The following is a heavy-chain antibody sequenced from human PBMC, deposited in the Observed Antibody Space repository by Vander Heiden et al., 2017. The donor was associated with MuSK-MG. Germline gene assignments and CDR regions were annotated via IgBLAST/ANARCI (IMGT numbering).Heavy chain of an antibody. CDR2: ISASGGSI. Sequence: EVQILQSGGGLVQPGGSLRLSCAASGFTFRNYAMSWVRQAPGKGLEWISVISASGGSIFYADSVKGRFTISRDNSKNTLYLQMNSLRAEDTAVYYCAKLYGSGSYPPFDYWGHGALVSVSS. J-gene: IGHJ4*01. CDR3: AKLYGSGSYPPFDY. V-gene: IGHV3-23*01. CDR1: GFTFRNYA. D-gene: IGHD3-10*01.